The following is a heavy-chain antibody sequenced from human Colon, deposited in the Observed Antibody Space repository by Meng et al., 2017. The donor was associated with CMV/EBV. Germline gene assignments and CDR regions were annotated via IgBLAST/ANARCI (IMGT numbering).Heavy chain of an antibody. J-gene: IGHJ2*01. D-gene: IGHD3-10*01. CDR3: AKDGGPLVGFDL. CDR1: GFTFSSYG. V-gene: IGHV3-30*02. Sequence: QVQLVESGGGVVQPGGSLRLSCAASGFTFSSYGMHWVRQAPGKGLEWVAFIRYDGSNKYYADSVKGRFTISRDNSKNTLYLQMNSLRAEDTAVYYCAKDGGPLVGFDLWGRGTLVTVSS. CDR2: IRYDGSNK.